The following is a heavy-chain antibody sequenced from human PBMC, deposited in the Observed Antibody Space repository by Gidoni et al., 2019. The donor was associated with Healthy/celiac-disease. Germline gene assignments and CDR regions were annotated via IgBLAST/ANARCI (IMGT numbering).Heavy chain of an antibody. V-gene: IGHV1-24*01. CDR2: FDPEDGET. J-gene: IGHJ4*02. CDR3: ATLMGGYSHGSRDY. Sequence: SVKVSCKVSGYTLTELSMHWVRQAPGKGLEWMGGFDPEDGETIYAQKFQGRVTMTEDTSTDTAYMELSSLRSEDTAVYYCATLMGGYSHGSRDYWGQGTLVTVSS. D-gene: IGHD5-18*01. CDR1: GYTLTELS.